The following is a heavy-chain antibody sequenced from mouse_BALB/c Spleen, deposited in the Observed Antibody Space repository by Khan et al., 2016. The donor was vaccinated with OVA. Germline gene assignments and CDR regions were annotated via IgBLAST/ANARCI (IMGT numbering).Heavy chain of an antibody. Sequence: DVMLVESGGGLVKPGGSPKLSCAASGFTFSSYAVSWIRQTPEKRLEWVASINSGGSTYYPDSVKGRFTISRDDARNILYLQMSSLRSEDTAMYYCTRLVDYWGQGTSVTVSS. CDR2: INSGGST. CDR1: GFTFSSYA. V-gene: IGHV5-6-5*01. CDR3: TRLVDY. J-gene: IGHJ4*01.